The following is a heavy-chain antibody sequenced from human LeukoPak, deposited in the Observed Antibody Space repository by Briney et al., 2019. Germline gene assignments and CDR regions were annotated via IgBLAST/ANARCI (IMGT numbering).Heavy chain of an antibody. J-gene: IGHJ4*02. D-gene: IGHD3-10*01. Sequence: ASVKVSCKASGYTFTSYYMRWVRQAPGQGLEWMGIINPSGGNTNYAQKFQGRVTMTRDMSTSTVYMELSSLRSEDTAVYYCARDLQQFGETLLGYWGQGTLVTVSS. CDR3: ARDLQQFGETLLGY. CDR2: INPSGGNT. CDR1: GYTFTSYY. V-gene: IGHV1-46*01.